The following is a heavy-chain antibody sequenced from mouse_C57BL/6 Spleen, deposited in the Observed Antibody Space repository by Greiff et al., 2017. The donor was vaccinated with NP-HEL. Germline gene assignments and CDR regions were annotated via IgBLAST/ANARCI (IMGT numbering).Heavy chain of an antibody. CDR1: GYTFTSYW. CDR3: ARSLIITTVVATNFDV. Sequence: VQLQQPGAELVKPGASVKLSCKASGYTFTSYWMQWVKQRPGQGLEWIGEIDPSDSYTNYNQKFKGKATLTVDTSSSTAYMQLSSLTSEDSAVYYCARSLIITTVVATNFDVWGTGTTVTVSS. V-gene: IGHV1-50*01. J-gene: IGHJ1*03. D-gene: IGHD1-1*01. CDR2: IDPSDSYT.